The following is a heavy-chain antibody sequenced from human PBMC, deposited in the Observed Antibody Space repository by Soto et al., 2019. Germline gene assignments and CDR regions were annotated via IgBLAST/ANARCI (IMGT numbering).Heavy chain of an antibody. D-gene: IGHD3-22*01. CDR1: GGSFSGYY. CDR3: ARGGDYYDNTGFDY. J-gene: IGHJ4*02. CDR2: INHSGST. Sequence: PSETLSLTCAVYGGSFSGYYWIWIRQPPGKGLEWIGEINHSGSTNYNPSLKSRVTISVDTSKNQFSLKLSSVTAADTAVYYCARGGDYYDNTGFDYWGQGTLVTVSS. V-gene: IGHV4-34*01.